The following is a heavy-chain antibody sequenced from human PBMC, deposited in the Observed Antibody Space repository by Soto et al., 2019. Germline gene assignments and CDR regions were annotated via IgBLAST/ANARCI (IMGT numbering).Heavy chain of an antibody. CDR3: AKYHDSGSYDY. Sequence: GGSLRLSCAASGFTFSTYTMSWVRRAPGKGLEWVSVISANSYTTYYADSVKGRFTISRDNSRNTLYLLMNSLRADDTAVYFCAKYHDSGSYDYWGQGTLVTVSS. D-gene: IGHD3-10*01. CDR2: ISANSYTT. CDR1: GFTFSTYT. V-gene: IGHV3-23*01. J-gene: IGHJ4*02.